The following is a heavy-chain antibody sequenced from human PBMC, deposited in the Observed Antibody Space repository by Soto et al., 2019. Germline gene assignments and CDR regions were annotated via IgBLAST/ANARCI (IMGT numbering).Heavy chain of an antibody. J-gene: IGHJ4*02. V-gene: IGHV3-23*01. CDR2: ISGSGDST. CDR3: ARRGSGSYYDY. CDR1: GFTFSSYA. Sequence: EVQLLESGGGLVQPGGSLRLSCAASGFTFSSYAMRWVRQAPGKGLEWVSAISGSGDSTYYADSVKGRFTTSRDNSKNMLYLQMNSLRAEDTAVYYCARRGSGSYYDYWGQGTLVTVSS. D-gene: IGHD1-26*01.